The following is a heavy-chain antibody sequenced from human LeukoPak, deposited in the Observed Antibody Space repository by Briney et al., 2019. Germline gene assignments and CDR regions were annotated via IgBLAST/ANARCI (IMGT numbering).Heavy chain of an antibody. D-gene: IGHD3-10*01. CDR3: ASLYGSGSYYRRYYYFYMDV. Sequence: SETLSLTCTVSGYSISSGYYWSWIRPPPGKGLEWIGEINDSGSTTYTPSVKSRVTISVDTSKVQFSLKMSSVTAADTAVYYCASLYGSGSYYRRYYYFYMDVWGKGTTVTISS. CDR2: INDSGST. J-gene: IGHJ6*03. V-gene: IGHV4-38-2*02. CDR1: GYSISSGYY.